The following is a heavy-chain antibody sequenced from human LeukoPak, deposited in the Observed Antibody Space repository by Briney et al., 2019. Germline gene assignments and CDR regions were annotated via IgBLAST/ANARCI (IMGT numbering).Heavy chain of an antibody. Sequence: SETLSLTCAVYGGSFSGYYWSWIRQPPGKGLEWIGEINHSGSTNYIPSLKSRVTISVDTSKNQFSLKLSSVTAADTTVYYCARASFIYGDYDDYWGQGTLVTVSS. CDR1: GGSFSGYY. CDR2: INHSGST. V-gene: IGHV4-34*01. CDR3: ARASFIYGDYDDY. D-gene: IGHD4-17*01. J-gene: IGHJ4*02.